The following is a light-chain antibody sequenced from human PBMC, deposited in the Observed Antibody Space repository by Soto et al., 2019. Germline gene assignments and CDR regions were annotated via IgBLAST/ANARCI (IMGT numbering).Light chain of an antibody. J-gene: IGKJ5*01. CDR2: DAS. CDR3: QQYNNWPPIT. Sequence: DIQMTQSPSTLSASVGDRVTITFRASQSISSWLAWYQQKPGKAPKLLIYDASSLESGVPSRFSGSGSGTEFTLTISSLQSEDFAVYYCQQYNNWPPITFGQGTRLEIK. V-gene: IGKV1-5*01. CDR1: QSISSW.